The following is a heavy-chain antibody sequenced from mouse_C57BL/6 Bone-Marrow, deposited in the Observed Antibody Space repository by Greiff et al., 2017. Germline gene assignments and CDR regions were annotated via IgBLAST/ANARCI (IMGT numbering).Heavy chain of an antibody. J-gene: IGHJ3*01. V-gene: IGHV1-82*01. CDR2: IYPGDGDT. CDR1: GYAFSSSW. Sequence: QVQLQQSGPELVKPGASVKISCKASGYAFSSSWMNWVKQRPGKGLEWIGRIYPGDGDTNYNGEFKGKATLTADKSSSTAYMQLSSLTSEDSAVYFCARKVYDGYYGFAYWGQGTLVTVSA. D-gene: IGHD2-3*01. CDR3: ARKVYDGYYGFAY.